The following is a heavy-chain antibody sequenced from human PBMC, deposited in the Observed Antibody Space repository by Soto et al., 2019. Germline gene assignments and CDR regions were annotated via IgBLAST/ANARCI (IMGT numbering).Heavy chain of an antibody. Sequence: QVQLVQSGAEVKKPGSSVKVSCKASGGTFSSYAISWGRQAPGQGREWMGGIIPIFGTANYAQKFQGRVTITADKSTSTAYMELSSLRAEDTAVYYCARTGASKWLLYFDYWGQGTLVTVSS. CDR3: ARTGASKWLLYFDY. D-gene: IGHD5-12*01. J-gene: IGHJ4*02. V-gene: IGHV1-69*06. CDR2: IIPIFGTA. CDR1: GGTFSSYA.